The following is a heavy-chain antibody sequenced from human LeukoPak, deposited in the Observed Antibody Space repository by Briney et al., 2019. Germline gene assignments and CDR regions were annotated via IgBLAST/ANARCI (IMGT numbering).Heavy chain of an antibody. Sequence: PSETLSLTCAVYGGSFSGYYWSWIRQPPGKGLEWIGEINHSGSTNYNPSLKSRVTISVDTSKNQFSLRLSSVTAADTALYYCARGFHTPNFKRGDKKYYFDYWGQGTLVTVSS. V-gene: IGHV4-34*01. J-gene: IGHJ4*02. D-gene: IGHD5-18*01. CDR2: INHSGST. CDR3: ARGFHTPNFKRGDKKYYFDY. CDR1: GGSFSGYY.